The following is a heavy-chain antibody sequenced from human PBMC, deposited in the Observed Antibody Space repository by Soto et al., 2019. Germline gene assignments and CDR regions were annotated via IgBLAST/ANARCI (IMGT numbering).Heavy chain of an antibody. D-gene: IGHD2-2*01. CDR1: GDSISSYY. Sequence: NPSETLSLTCTVSGDSISSYYWSWIRQTPGKGLEWIGYIYYSGSANYNPSLKSRVSFSVDTSKNQFSLKLSSVTAADTAVYYCATYYCTTATCYYFDHWGQGTLVTVSS. V-gene: IGHV4-59*01. CDR2: IYYSGSA. CDR3: ATYYCTTATCYYFDH. J-gene: IGHJ4*02.